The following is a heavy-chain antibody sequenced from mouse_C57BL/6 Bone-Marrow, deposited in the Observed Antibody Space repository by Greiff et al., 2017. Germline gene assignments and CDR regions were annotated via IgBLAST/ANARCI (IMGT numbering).Heavy chain of an antibody. V-gene: IGHV1-84*01. J-gene: IGHJ2*01. CDR2: IHPGSGNT. Sequence: QVQLQQSGPELVKPGASVKISCKASGYTFTDYYINWVKQRPGQGLEWIGWIHPGSGNTKYNEKFKGKATLTVDKSSSQAYMQLSSLTSEYSAIYFCADGYYFDYWGQGTTLTVSS. CDR1: GYTFTDYY. CDR3: ADGYYFDY.